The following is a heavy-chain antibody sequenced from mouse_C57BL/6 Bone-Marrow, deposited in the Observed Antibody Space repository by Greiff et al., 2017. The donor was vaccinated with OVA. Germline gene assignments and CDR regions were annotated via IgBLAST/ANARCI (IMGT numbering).Heavy chain of an antibody. V-gene: IGHV1-26*01. CDR2: INPNNGGT. CDR3: AREKGPSALFAY. J-gene: IGHJ3*01. Sequence: EVQLQQSGPELVKPGASVKISCKASGYTFTDYYMNWVKQSHGKSLEWIGDINPNNGGTSYNQKFKGKATLTVDKSSSTAYMELRSLTSEDSAVYYCAREKGPSALFAYWGQGTLVTVSA. D-gene: IGHD3-1*01. CDR1: GYTFTDYY.